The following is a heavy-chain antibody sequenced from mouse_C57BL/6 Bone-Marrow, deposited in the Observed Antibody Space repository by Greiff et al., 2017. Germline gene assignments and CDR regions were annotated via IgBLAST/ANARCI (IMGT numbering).Heavy chain of an antibody. CDR1: GYTFTSYW. Sequence: QVQLQQPGAELVKPGASVKLSCKASGYTFTSYWMQWVKQRPGQGIEWIGEIDPSDSYTNYNQKFKGKATLTVDTSSSTAYMQLSSLTSADAAVYYCARRTTAFDVWGTGTTVTVSS. CDR3: ARRTTAFDV. D-gene: IGHD1-2*01. CDR2: IDPSDSYT. J-gene: IGHJ1*03. V-gene: IGHV1-50*01.